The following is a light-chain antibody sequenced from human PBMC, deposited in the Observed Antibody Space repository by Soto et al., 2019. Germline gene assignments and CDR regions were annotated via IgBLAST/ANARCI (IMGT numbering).Light chain of an antibody. CDR2: ADT. CDR1: SSNIGTGYL. V-gene: IGLV1-40*01. Sequence: VLTQPPSVSGAPGQRVTISCTGSSSNIGTGYLVHWYQQIPGTAPKLLIYADTNRPSGVPDRFSGSKSGTSASLAISGLQSEDEADYYCAAWDDSLNGAVFGGGTQLTVL. CDR3: AAWDDSLNGAV. J-gene: IGLJ7*01.